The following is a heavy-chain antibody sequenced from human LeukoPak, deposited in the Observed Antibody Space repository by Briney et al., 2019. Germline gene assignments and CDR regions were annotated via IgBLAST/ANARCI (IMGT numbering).Heavy chain of an antibody. D-gene: IGHD6-13*01. J-gene: IGHJ4*02. V-gene: IGHV3-48*03. CDR1: GFTFSSYE. CDR2: ISSSGSTT. Sequence: GGSLRLSCAASGFTFSSYEMNWVRQAPGKGLEWVSYISSSGSTTYYADSVKGRFTISRDNAKNSLYLQMNSLRAEDTAVYYCARDLSSSWYLSSASYYFDYWGQGTLVTVSS. CDR3: ARDLSSSWYLSSASYYFDY.